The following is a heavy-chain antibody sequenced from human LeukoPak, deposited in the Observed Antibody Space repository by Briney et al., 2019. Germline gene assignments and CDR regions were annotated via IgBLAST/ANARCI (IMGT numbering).Heavy chain of an antibody. CDR3: AREGYCSGGSCYDY. CDR1: GGTFSSYA. V-gene: IGHV1-69*05. J-gene: IGHJ4*02. CDR2: IIQIVGTA. D-gene: IGHD2-15*01. Sequence: SVKVSCKASGGTFSSYAISWVRQAPGQGLGWMGGIIQIVGTANYAQKFQGRVTITTDESMSTAYMELSSLRSEDTAVYYCAREGYCSGGSCYDYWGQGTLVTVSS.